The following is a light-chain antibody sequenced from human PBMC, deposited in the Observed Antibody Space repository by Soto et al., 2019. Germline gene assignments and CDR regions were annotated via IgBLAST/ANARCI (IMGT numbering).Light chain of an antibody. CDR1: QDIRNI. V-gene: IGKV1-27*01. Sequence: DIQMTQSPTSLSASVGDRVTITCRASQDIRNIVAWYQQKPGKAPKLLIYAASTLQSGVPSRFSGSGSGTDFTLTINSLQPEDVATYSCQKYRSVPVFGPGTKVEIK. J-gene: IGKJ3*01. CDR2: AAS. CDR3: QKYRSVPV.